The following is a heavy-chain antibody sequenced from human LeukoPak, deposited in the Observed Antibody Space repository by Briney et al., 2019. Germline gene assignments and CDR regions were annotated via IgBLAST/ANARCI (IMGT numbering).Heavy chain of an antibody. J-gene: IGHJ4*02. CDR2: IYYSGST. CDR1: RDSISSYY. D-gene: IGHD3-3*01. V-gene: IGHV4-59*01. CDR3: ARGTYYDFWSGYYDFDY. Sequence: SETLSLTCTVSRDSISSYYGSWIWQPPGKGLEWIGYIYYSGSTNYNPSLKSRVTISVDTSKNQFSLKLSSVTAADTAVYYCARGTYYDFWSGYYDFDYWGQGSLVTVSS.